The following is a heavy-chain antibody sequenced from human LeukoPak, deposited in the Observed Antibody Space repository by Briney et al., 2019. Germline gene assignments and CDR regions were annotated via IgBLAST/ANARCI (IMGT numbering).Heavy chain of an antibody. V-gene: IGHV3-7*03. J-gene: IGHJ4*02. CDR1: GFTFSNYW. CDR3: ARRHDYPDY. CDR2: IKQDGSEK. Sequence: PGGSLRLSCAASGFTFSNYWRSWVRQAPGKGLEWVANIKQDGSEKYYVDSVKGRFTISRDDGKNSLYLQMNSLRAKDTAVYYCARRHDYPDYWGQGTLVTVSS. D-gene: IGHD4-11*01.